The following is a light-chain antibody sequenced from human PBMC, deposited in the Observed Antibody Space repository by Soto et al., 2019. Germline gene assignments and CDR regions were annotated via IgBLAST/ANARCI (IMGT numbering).Light chain of an antibody. CDR3: CSYAGSYSYV. CDR1: SSDVGGINS. Sequence: QSALTQPRSVSGSPGQSVTISCTGTSSDVGGINSVSWYQQYPGKAPKLMIYDVSKRPSGVPDRFSGSRSGNTASLTISGLQAEDEADYYCCSYAGSYSYVFGTGTKLTVL. J-gene: IGLJ1*01. V-gene: IGLV2-11*01. CDR2: DVS.